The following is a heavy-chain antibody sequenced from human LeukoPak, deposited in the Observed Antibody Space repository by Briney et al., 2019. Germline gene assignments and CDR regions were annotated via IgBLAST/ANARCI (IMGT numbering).Heavy chain of an antibody. D-gene: IGHD3-9*01. CDR3: ARERYYDILTGSYYFDY. Sequence: SETLSLTCAVYGGSFSGYYWSWIRQPPGKGLEWIGEIYHSGSTNYNPSLKSRVTISVDTSKNQFSLKLSSVTAADTAVYYCARERYYDILTGSYYFDYWGQGTLVTVSS. CDR2: IYHSGST. J-gene: IGHJ4*02. CDR1: GGSFSGYY. V-gene: IGHV4-34*01.